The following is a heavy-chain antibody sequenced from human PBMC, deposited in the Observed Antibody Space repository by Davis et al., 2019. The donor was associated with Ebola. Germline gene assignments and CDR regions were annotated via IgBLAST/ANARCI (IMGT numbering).Heavy chain of an antibody. Sequence: SVKVSCQASGGTFLSSTIHWVRQAPGQGLEWTGGIIPMFGTTNFEQKFQDRVTITADRSTTTAYMELSSLRSEDTAVYYCARKGRSDYYYDSSDFPDAFDIWGQGTMVTVSS. CDR1: GGTFLSST. CDR3: ARKGRSDYYYDSSDFPDAFDI. V-gene: IGHV1-69*06. D-gene: IGHD3-22*01. CDR2: IIPMFGTT. J-gene: IGHJ3*02.